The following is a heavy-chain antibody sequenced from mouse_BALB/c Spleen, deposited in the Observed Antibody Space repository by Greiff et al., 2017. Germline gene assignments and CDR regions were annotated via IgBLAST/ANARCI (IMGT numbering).Heavy chain of an antibody. D-gene: IGHD2-4*01. V-gene: IGHV7-1*02. J-gene: IGHJ4*01. CDR1: GFTFSDFY. CDR2: SRNKANDYTT. Sequence: EVHLVDSGGGLVQPGGSLRLSCATSGFTFSDFYMEWVRQPPGKRLEWIAASRNKANDYTTEYSASVKGRFIVSRDTSQSILYLQMNALRAEDTAMYYCARDDYDEAMDDWGQGTSVTVSS. CDR3: ARDDYDEAMDD.